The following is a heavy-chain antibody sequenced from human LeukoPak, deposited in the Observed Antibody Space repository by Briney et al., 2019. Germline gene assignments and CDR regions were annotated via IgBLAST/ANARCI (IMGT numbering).Heavy chain of an antibody. Sequence: PGGSLRLSCAASGFSFSFYDMHWVRQASGKGLEWVSSITVSGDTYYRDSVKGRFTISREDAKNSLYLQMNSLTAGDTAFYYCTRMVSSTTGYFYLDYWGQGSLVTVSS. CDR2: ITVSGDT. D-gene: IGHD3-9*01. V-gene: IGHV3-13*01. J-gene: IGHJ4*02. CDR1: GFSFSFYD. CDR3: TRMVSSTTGYFYLDY.